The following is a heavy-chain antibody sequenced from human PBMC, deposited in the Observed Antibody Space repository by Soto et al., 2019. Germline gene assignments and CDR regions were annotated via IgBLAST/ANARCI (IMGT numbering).Heavy chain of an antibody. Sequence: QVQLQESGPGLVKPSETLSLTCTVSGGSISSYYWSWIRQPPGKGLEWIGYIYYSGSTNYNPSLKSRVTRSVDTSKNQFSLKPSSVTAADTAVYYCARVVTMVRGVIRVGGNWFDPWGQGTLVTVSS. CDR1: GGSISSYY. V-gene: IGHV4-59*01. J-gene: IGHJ5*02. D-gene: IGHD3-10*01. CDR3: ARVVTMVRGVIRVGGNWFDP. CDR2: IYYSGST.